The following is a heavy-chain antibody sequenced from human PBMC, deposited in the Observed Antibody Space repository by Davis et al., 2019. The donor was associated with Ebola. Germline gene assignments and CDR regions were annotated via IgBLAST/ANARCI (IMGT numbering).Heavy chain of an antibody. D-gene: IGHD6-19*01. CDR1: GFTVSSNY. J-gene: IGHJ4*02. CDR2: ISGSGGST. CDR3: AKDTHPLRYSSGWYDY. V-gene: IGHV3-23*01. Sequence: PGGSLRLSCAASGFTVSSNYMSWVRQAPGKGLEWVSAISGSGGSTYYADSVKGRFTISRDNAKNSLYLQMNSLRTEDTALYYCAKDTHPLRYSSGWYDYWGQGTLVTVSS.